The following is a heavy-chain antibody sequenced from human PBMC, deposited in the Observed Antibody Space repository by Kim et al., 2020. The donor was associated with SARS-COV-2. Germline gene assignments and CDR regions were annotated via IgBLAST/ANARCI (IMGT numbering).Heavy chain of an antibody. Sequence: KGRFTISRNDSKSIAYLQMNSLKTEDTAVYYCTRGDYDFWSGYPSRYFDYWGQGTLVTVSS. J-gene: IGHJ4*02. CDR3: TRGDYDFWSGYPSRYFDY. D-gene: IGHD3-3*01. V-gene: IGHV3-49*02.